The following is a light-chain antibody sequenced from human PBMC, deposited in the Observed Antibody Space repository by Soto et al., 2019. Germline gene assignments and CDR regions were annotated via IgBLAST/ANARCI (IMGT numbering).Light chain of an antibody. CDR2: GAS. CDR3: QQYGNAPRT. V-gene: IGKV3-20*01. CDR1: QIVSSNN. Sequence: EIVLTQSPGTLSLSPGERVTLSCRASQIVSSNNLAWYQQKPGQAPRLLIYGASSRATGIPDRFSGSGSGTDFTLTISRLEPEDFAVYFCQQYGNAPRTFGQGTKVEIK. J-gene: IGKJ1*01.